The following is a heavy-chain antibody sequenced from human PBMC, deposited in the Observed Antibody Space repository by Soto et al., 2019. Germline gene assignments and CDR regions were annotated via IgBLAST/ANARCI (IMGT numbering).Heavy chain of an antibody. CDR2: VSSSGTTM. V-gene: IGHV3-11*01. J-gene: IGHJ4*02. D-gene: IGHD6-6*01. CDR1: GFTFSDYD. CDR3: ARMGPRAARPSY. Sequence: QVQLAESGGGLVEPGGYLRISCAASGFTFSDYDMSWIRQSPGKGLEWVSFVSSSGTTMYFADSVKGRFTISRDNAKNSLYLQMNSLGAEYTAVYYCARMGPRAARPSYWGQGTLVTVSS.